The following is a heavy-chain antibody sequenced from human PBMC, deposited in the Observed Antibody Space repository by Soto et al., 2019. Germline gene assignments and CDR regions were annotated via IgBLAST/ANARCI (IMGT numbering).Heavy chain of an antibody. CDR2: IIHIFGTA. Sequence: QVQLVQSGAEVTKPGSSVKVSCKASGGTFSSYAISWVRQAPGQGLEWMGGIIHIFGTANYAQKFQGRVTITADESTSTAYMELSSLRSEDTAVYYCASYIAAAGGESFDYWGQGTLVTGSS. J-gene: IGHJ4*02. CDR3: ASYIAAAGGESFDY. V-gene: IGHV1-69*01. D-gene: IGHD6-13*01. CDR1: GGTFSSYA.